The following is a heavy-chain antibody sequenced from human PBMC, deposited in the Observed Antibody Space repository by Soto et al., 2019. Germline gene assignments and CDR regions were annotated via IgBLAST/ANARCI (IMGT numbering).Heavy chain of an antibody. CDR1: GFTLSNYC. J-gene: IGHJ4*02. CDR3: LSLSSTTTHYYFDY. CDR2: IKQDGSEK. V-gene: IGHV3-7*01. Sequence: AGGSLRLSCAASGFTLSNYCMIWVRHPPGKGPEWLANIKQDGSEKYYMDSVMGRFTISRDNAKNSLYLQMNSLKADDAAVYYCLSLSSTTTHYYFDYWGQGTLVTVSS. D-gene: IGHD3-10*02.